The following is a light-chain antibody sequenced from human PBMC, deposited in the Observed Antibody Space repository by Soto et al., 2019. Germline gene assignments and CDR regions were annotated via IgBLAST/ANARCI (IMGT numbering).Light chain of an antibody. V-gene: IGKV3-15*01. Sequence: EIVLTQSPATLSVSPGERATLSCRASQSVRSNLAWYQQKPGQGPRLPIFGASTRATDIPARFSGSGSGTEFTLTISSLQSEDFAVYYCQQYIHWPPLTFGGGTKVEIK. CDR1: QSVRSN. J-gene: IGKJ4*01. CDR2: GAS. CDR3: QQYIHWPPLT.